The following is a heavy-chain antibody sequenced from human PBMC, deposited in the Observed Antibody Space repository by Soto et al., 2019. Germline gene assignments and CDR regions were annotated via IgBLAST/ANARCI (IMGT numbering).Heavy chain of an antibody. CDR3: ARVDCSSTSCYTPRYYYYYAMDV. Sequence: ASVKVSCKASGGTFSSYAISWVRQGPGQGLERMGGMIPIFGTANYAQKFQGRVTITADESTSTAYMVLSSLRSEDTAVYYCARVDCSSTSCYTPRYYYYYAMDVWGQGTTVTVSS. CDR1: GGTFSSYA. CDR2: MIPIFGTA. J-gene: IGHJ6*02. V-gene: IGHV1-69*13. D-gene: IGHD2-2*02.